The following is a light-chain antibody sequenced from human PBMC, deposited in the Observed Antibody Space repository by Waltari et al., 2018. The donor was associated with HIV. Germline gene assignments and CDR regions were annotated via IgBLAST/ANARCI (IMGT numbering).Light chain of an antibody. J-gene: IGLJ2*01. CDR2: GVN. CDR1: TRDIGDF. CDR3: SSTADLESVT. V-gene: IGLV2-14*03. Sequence: SALTQPASVSGSLGQSVTISCPGATRDIGDFVSWYQQLPGRAPQLLFSGVNRPAPGISPRFFAPKSGATASLTRSSLQADDEGCYYCSSTADLESVTFGGGT.